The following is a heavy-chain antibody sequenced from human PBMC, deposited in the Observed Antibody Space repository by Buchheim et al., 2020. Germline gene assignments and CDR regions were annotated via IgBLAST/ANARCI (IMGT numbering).Heavy chain of an antibody. J-gene: IGHJ4*02. Sequence: EVQLLESGGGLVQPEGSLRVSCAASGFTFSNYAMSWVRQAPGQGLEWVSGISGTGSNTFYTDSVKGRFTISRDNSRDTLHLQMNSLRAEDTAVYYCATTLSGTTKQFDYWGQGTL. CDR1: GFTFSNYA. D-gene: IGHD1-7*01. CDR3: ATTLSGTTKQFDY. CDR2: ISGTGSNT. V-gene: IGHV3-23*01.